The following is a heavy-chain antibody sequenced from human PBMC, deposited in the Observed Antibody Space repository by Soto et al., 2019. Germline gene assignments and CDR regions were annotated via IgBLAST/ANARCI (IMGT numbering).Heavy chain of an antibody. D-gene: IGHD3-22*01. CDR3: VRATYFSDSSGYTRCLDF. CDR1: GFTLSDHY. Sequence: GGSLRLSCAVSGFTLSDHYIDWVRQAPGKGLEWVGRSRDKPQGYSTAYAASVKGRFTTSRDESHNSAFLQMNSLKTEDTAVYYCVRATYFSDSSGYTRCLDFWGQGTLVTVSS. CDR2: SRDKPQGYST. J-gene: IGHJ4*02. V-gene: IGHV3-72*01.